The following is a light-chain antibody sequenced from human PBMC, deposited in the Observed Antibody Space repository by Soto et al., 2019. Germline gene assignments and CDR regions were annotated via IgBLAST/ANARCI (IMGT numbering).Light chain of an antibody. CDR1: QSISNW. CDR2: HAS. Sequence: EIDITRSASRLPGTVCGTGRTTCRASQSISNWLARYQQKPGTAPKVLIYHASNLQSGVPSRSTDGGSGTELHLTISSLQPDDFATYDGQQYTGYTYSQGTKVDIK. J-gene: IGKJ1*01. V-gene: IGKV1-5*01. CDR3: QQYTGYT.